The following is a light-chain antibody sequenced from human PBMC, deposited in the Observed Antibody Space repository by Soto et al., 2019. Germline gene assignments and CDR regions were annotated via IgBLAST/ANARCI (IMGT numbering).Light chain of an antibody. V-gene: IGKV3-11*01. J-gene: IGKJ1*01. Sequence: EIVLTQSPATLYLSPGERATLSCRASQRVSSYLAWYQQKPGQAPRLLIYDASNRATGIPARFSGSGSGTDFALTISSLEPEDFAVYYCQQRSNWPPWTFGQGTKVDIK. CDR1: QRVSSY. CDR2: DAS. CDR3: QQRSNWPPWT.